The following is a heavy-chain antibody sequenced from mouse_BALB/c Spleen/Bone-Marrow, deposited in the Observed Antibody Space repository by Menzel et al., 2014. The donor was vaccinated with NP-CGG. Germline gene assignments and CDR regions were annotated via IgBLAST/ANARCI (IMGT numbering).Heavy chain of an antibody. CDR1: GYTFTSYW. J-gene: IGHJ2*01. CDR2: IYPSDSYT. D-gene: IGHD2-10*02. CDR3: TRKYGHLYYFDY. V-gene: IGHV1-69*02. Sequence: VQLQQSGAELVRPGASVKLSCKASGYTFTSYWINWVKQRPGQGLEWIGNIYPSDSYTNYNQKFKDKATLTVDKSSSTAYMQLSSPASEDSAVYYCTRKYGHLYYFDYWGQGTTLTVSS.